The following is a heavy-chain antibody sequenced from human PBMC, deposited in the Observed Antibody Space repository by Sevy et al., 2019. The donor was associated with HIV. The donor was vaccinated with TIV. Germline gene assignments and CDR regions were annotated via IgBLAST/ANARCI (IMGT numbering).Heavy chain of an antibody. Sequence: GGSLRLSCAASGFTLSSYSMNWVRQAPGKGLEWVSHISSSSSYIYYADSVKGRFTISRDNAKNSLFLQMNSLRAEDTPFYHCARGTAPISAADRDVWGQGTIVTVSS. J-gene: IGHJ3*01. V-gene: IGHV3-21*01. CDR3: ARGTAPISAADRDV. D-gene: IGHD6-13*01. CDR1: GFTLSSYS. CDR2: ISSSSSYI.